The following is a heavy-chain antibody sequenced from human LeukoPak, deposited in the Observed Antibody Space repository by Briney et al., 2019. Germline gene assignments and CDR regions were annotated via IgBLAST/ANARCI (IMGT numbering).Heavy chain of an antibody. CDR1: GGTFSSYA. CDR2: IIPIFGTA. Sequence: SVKVSCKASGGTFSSYAISWVRQAPGQGLEWMGGIIPIFGTANYAQKFQGRVTITADESTSTAYMELSSLRSEDTAVYYCARDLLSGSYGGMDVWGQGTTVTVSS. J-gene: IGHJ6*02. V-gene: IGHV1-69*13. CDR3: ARDLLSGSYGGMDV. D-gene: IGHD1-26*01.